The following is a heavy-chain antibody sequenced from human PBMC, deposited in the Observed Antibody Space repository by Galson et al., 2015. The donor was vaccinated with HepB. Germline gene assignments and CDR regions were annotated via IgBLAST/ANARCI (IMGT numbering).Heavy chain of an antibody. CDR3: ARDEYSSGQYARTRGDY. D-gene: IGHD6-19*01. J-gene: IGHJ4*02. CDR2: ISAYNGNT. V-gene: IGHV1-18*01. CDR1: GYTFTSYG. Sequence: SVKVSCKASGYTFTSYGISWVRQAPGQGLEWMGWISAYNGNTNYAQKLQGRVTMTTDTSTSTAYMELRSLRSDDTAVYYCARDEYSSGQYARTRGDYWGQGTLVTVSS.